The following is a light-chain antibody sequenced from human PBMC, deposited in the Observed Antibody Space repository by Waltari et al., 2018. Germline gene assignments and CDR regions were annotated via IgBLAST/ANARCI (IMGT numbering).Light chain of an antibody. CDR3: ISYAGSNIHYV. J-gene: IGLJ1*01. CDR2: GVT. CDR1: SSDVGNYNY. Sequence: QSALTQPPSASGSPGQSVTISCTGTSSDVGNYNYVSWYQQHPGKAPKLIIYGVTQRPTGVPDRCSGSKSGNTASRTVSGLQPEDEADYYCISYAGSNIHYVFGTGTKVTVL. V-gene: IGLV2-8*01.